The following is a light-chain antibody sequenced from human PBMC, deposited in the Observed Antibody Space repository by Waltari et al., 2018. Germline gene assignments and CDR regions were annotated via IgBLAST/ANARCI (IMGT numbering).Light chain of an antibody. CDR1: QSLLDRNGYSY. J-gene: IGKJ1*01. V-gene: IGKV2-28*01. Sequence: DVVMTQSPLSLAVTPGEPASMSCRSNQSLLDRNGYSYLDWYLQRPGQSPQLLIYLAYTRASGVPDRFSGSGSGAAFTLKISRVEAEDVGVYYCMQTRQSPQTFGQGTKVDIK. CDR3: MQTRQSPQT. CDR2: LAY.